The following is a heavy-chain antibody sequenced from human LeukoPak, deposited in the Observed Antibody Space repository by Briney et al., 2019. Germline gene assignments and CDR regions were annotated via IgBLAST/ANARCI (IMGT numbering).Heavy chain of an antibody. Sequence: GGSLRLSCAASGFTVSSSYMSWVRQAPGKGLEWVSVIYSGGNTYYADSVKGRFIISRDNSKNTLYLQMNSLRPEDTAMYYCALMFWSALAFDIWGQGTMVTVSS. CDR3: ALMFWSALAFDI. D-gene: IGHD3-10*02. J-gene: IGHJ3*02. V-gene: IGHV3-66*02. CDR2: IYSGGNT. CDR1: GFTVSSSY.